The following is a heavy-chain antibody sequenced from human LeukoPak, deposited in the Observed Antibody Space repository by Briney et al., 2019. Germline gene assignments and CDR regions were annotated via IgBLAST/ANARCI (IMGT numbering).Heavy chain of an antibody. J-gene: IGHJ6*04. Sequence: GGSLRLSCAASGFTFSSYSMNWVRQAPGKGLEWVSYIRSSSRTIYYADSVKGRFTISRDNAKNLLYLQMNSLRAEDTAVYYCAELGITMIGGVWGKGTTVTISS. CDR2: IRSSSRTI. CDR3: AELGITMIGGV. V-gene: IGHV3-48*01. D-gene: IGHD3-10*02. CDR1: GFTFSSYS.